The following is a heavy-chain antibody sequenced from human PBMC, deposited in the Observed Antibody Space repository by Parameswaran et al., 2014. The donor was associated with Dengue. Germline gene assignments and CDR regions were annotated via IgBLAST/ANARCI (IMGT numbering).Heavy chain of an antibody. CDR2: IDPSDSYT. J-gene: IGHJ4*02. V-gene: IGHV5-10-1*01. Sequence: VRQMPGKGLEWMGRIDPSDSYTNYSPSFQGHVTISADKSISTAYLQWSSLKASDTAMYYCARHWGGDGGVAATAPDYWGQGTLVTVSS. CDR3: ARHWGGDGGVAATAPDY. D-gene: IGHD6-13*01.